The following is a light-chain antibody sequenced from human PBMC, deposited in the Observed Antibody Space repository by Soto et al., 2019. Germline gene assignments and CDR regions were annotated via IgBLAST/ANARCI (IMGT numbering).Light chain of an antibody. CDR2: GAS. J-gene: IGKJ4*01. CDR1: QSVSNN. Sequence: ELVMTQSPATLSVSPGEGVTLSCRASQSVSNNFAWYQQKPGQAPRLFIYGASTRATGIPARFSGSGSETEFTLTINSLQYEDFAVYYCQRYNNWPLTFGAGTKV. V-gene: IGKV3-15*01. CDR3: QRYNNWPLT.